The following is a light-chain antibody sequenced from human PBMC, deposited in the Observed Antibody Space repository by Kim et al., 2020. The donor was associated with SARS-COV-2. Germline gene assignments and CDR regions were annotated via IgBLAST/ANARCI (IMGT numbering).Light chain of an antibody. V-gene: IGKV3-20*01. CDR1: QSVSSN. Sequence: EIVMTQSPATLSVSPGERATLSCRASQSVSSNLAWYQQKPGQAPRRLIYGASNRATGIPDRFSGSESGTDFTLTISRLEPEDFAVYYCQQYGRSPRTFGQGTKVDIK. CDR2: GAS. J-gene: IGKJ1*01. CDR3: QQYGRSPRT.